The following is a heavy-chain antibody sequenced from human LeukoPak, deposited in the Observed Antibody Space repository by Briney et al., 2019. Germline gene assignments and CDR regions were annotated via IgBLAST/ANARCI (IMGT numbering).Heavy chain of an antibody. CDR1: GFTFSSYS. CDR3: ARDPVTIDDLFDY. V-gene: IGHV3-21*01. Sequence: GGSLRLSCAASGFTFSSYSMNWVRQAPGKGLEWVSSVSSSSSYIYYADSVKGRFTISRDNAKNSLYLQMNSLRAEDTAVYYCARDPVTIDDLFDYWGQGTLVTVSS. CDR2: VSSSSSYI. D-gene: IGHD3-3*01. J-gene: IGHJ4*02.